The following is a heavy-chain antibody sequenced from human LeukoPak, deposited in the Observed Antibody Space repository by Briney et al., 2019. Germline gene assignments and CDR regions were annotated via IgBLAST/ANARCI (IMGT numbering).Heavy chain of an antibody. J-gene: IGHJ4*02. Sequence: PGGSLRLSCAASGFTFSSYAMHWVRQAPGKGLEWVAVISYDGSNKYYADSVKGRFTISRDNSKNTLYLQMNSLRAEDTAVYYCARDGKHIVVVTHPFHYFDYWGQGTLVTVSS. D-gene: IGHD2-21*02. V-gene: IGHV3-30*04. CDR2: ISYDGSNK. CDR1: GFTFSSYA. CDR3: ARDGKHIVVVTHPFHYFDY.